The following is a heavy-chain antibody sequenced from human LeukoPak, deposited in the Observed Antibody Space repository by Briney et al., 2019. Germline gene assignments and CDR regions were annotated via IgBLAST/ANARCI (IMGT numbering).Heavy chain of an antibody. Sequence: ASLKVSCKASGYTFTSYYMHWVPGTHGQGLEWMGIFNPSGGSTSYAQKFQGRVTMTRDTSTRTVYMELSSLRSEDTAVYYCARDRWFGELHYYYYYYGMDVWGQGTTVTVSS. CDR3: ARDRWFGELHYYYYYYGMDV. J-gene: IGHJ6*02. V-gene: IGHV1-46*01. CDR1: GYTFTSYY. CDR2: FNPSGGST. D-gene: IGHD3-10*01.